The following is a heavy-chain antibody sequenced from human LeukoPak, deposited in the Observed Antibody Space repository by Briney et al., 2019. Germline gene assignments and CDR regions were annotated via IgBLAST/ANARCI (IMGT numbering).Heavy chain of an antibody. Sequence: ASVKVSCKASGYTFTTYGISWVRQGPGQGLEWMGWISAYNGNTKNAQKFQGRVTMTTDTSTSTAYMELRSLRSDDTAVYYCAGDPPGQEVSAFDMWGQGTMVTVSS. CDR1: GYTFTTYG. V-gene: IGHV1-18*01. CDR3: AGDPPGQEVSAFDM. J-gene: IGHJ3*02. CDR2: ISAYNGNT. D-gene: IGHD1-1*01.